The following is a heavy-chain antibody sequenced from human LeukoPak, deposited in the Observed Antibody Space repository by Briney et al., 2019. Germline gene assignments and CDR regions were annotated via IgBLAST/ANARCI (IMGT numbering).Heavy chain of an antibody. D-gene: IGHD5-18*01. CDR1: GFTFRTYA. Sequence: GGSLRLSCAASGFTFRTYAMDWVRETAGKGLEGVAVISFDGNDKYSADSVKGRFTISRDHSNNTLYLQMNSLRAEDTAVYYCARARGIQLWYIIFDYWGQGTLVTVSS. CDR2: ISFDGNDK. V-gene: IGHV3-30-3*01. J-gene: IGHJ4*02. CDR3: ARARGIQLWYIIFDY.